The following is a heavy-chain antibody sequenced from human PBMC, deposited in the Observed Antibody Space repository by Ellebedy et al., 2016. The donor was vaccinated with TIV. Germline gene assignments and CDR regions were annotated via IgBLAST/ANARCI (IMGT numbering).Heavy chain of an antibody. J-gene: IGHJ4*02. Sequence: AASVKVSCKASGGTFSSYAISWVRQAPGQGLEWMGWINPNSGGTNYAQKFQGRVTMTRDTSISTAYMELSRLRSDDTAVYYCASEVVPAAMRYWGQGTLVTVSS. CDR1: GGTFSSYA. CDR2: INPNSGGT. D-gene: IGHD2-2*01. CDR3: ASEVVPAAMRY. V-gene: IGHV1-2*02.